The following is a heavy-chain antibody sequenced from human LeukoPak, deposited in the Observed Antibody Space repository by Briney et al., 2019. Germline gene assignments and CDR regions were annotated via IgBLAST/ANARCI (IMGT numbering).Heavy chain of an antibody. V-gene: IGHV3-23*01. D-gene: IGHD3-22*01. CDR1: GFTFSDSA. CDR2: ISGSGRST. Sequence: QPGGSLRLSCAASGFTFSDSAISWVRQAPGKGLEWVSGISGSGRSTYYTDSVKGRFTISRDNSKNMLYLQMNSLRAEHTALYYCAKDYWSYYDSSAYYYKPDYFDDRGQGTLVSVSS. CDR3: AKDYWSYYDSSAYYYKPDYFDD. J-gene: IGHJ4*02.